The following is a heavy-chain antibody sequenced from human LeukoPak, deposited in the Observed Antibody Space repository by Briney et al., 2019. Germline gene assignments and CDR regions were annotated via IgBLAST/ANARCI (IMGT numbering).Heavy chain of an antibody. Sequence: SETLSLTCTVSGGSISSYFWSWIRQPPGKGLEWIGYIYSSGRTKYNPSLKSRVTISVDAAKNQFSLNLSSVTAADTAVYSCARCIVGSTGWFDPWGQGILVTVSS. CDR1: GGSISSYF. CDR2: IYSSGRT. J-gene: IGHJ5*02. V-gene: IGHV4-59*01. D-gene: IGHD1-26*01. CDR3: ARCIVGSTGWFDP.